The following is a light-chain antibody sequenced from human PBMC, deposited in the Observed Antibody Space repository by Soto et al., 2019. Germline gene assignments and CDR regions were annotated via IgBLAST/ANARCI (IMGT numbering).Light chain of an antibody. CDR3: QQYRSSPLT. V-gene: IGKV3-20*01. Sequence: PGERATLSCRASQRVSSGYLAWYQQKCGQAPRLLISGTSSRATGTPDRFSGSGSGTDFTLTISRLEPEDFAVYYCQQYRSSPLTFGGGTKVEI. J-gene: IGKJ4*01. CDR2: GTS. CDR1: QRVSSGY.